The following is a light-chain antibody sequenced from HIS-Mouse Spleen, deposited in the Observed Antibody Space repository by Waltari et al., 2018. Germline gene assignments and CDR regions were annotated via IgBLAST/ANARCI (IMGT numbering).Light chain of an antibody. V-gene: IGKV1-5*03. J-gene: IGKJ3*01. CDR1: QSISSW. CDR3: QQYNSYIFT. Sequence: DIQMTQSPSTLSASVGDRVTITGRASQSISSWLVWYQQKPGKAPKLLIYKASSLESGVPSRFSGSGSGTEFTLTISSLQPDDFATYYCQQYNSYIFTFGPGTKVDIK. CDR2: KAS.